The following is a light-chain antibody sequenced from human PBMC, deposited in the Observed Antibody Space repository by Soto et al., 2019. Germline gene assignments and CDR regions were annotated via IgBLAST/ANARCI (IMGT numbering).Light chain of an antibody. CDR3: QQYGISRYT. CDR1: QAVSSIY. J-gene: IGKJ3*01. CDR2: GAS. V-gene: IGKV3-20*01. Sequence: EIVLTQSPGTLSLSPGERATLSCRASQAVSSIYLAWYQQKPGEAPRLLIYGASYRASGIPERFSGSGSGTDFTLTISRLEPEDFAVYYCQQYGISRYTFGPGTKVDLK.